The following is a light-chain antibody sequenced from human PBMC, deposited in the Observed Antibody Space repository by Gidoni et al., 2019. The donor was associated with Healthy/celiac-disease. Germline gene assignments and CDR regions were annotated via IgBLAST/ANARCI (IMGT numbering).Light chain of an antibody. V-gene: IGKV3-15*01. CDR3: QQYNHWPWT. Sequence: EIVMTQSPATLSVSPGERATLSCRASQSVSSNLAWYQQKPGQAPRLLIYGASTRATGIPARFSGSGSGTEFTLTISSLQSEDVAVYYCQQYNHWPWTFXQXTKVEIK. J-gene: IGKJ1*01. CDR1: QSVSSN. CDR2: GAS.